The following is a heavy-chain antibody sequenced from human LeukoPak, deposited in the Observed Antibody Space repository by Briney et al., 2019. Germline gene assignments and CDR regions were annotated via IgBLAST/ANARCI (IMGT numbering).Heavy chain of an antibody. Sequence: GGSLRLSCAASGFTFSSYSMNWVRQAPGKGLEWVSYISSSSSTIYYADSAKGRFTISRDNAKNSLYLQMNSLRAEDTAVYYCARDYCSSTSCLFDCWGQGTLVTVSS. D-gene: IGHD2-2*01. CDR2: ISSSSSTI. CDR1: GFTFSSYS. CDR3: ARDYCSSTSCLFDC. V-gene: IGHV3-48*01. J-gene: IGHJ4*02.